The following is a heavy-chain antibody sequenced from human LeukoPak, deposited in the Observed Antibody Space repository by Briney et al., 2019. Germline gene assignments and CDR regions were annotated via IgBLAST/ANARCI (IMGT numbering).Heavy chain of an antibody. CDR2: ISWNSGSI. CDR1: GFTFDDYA. V-gene: IGHV3-9*01. J-gene: IGHJ4*02. D-gene: IGHD6-13*01. CDR3: AKDQVHSSSWIDY. Sequence: GGSLRLSCAASGFTFDDYAKHWVRQAPGKGLEWVSGISWNSGSIGYADSVKGRFTISRDNAKNSLYLQMNSLRAEDTALYYCAKDQVHSSSWIDYWGQGTLVTVSS.